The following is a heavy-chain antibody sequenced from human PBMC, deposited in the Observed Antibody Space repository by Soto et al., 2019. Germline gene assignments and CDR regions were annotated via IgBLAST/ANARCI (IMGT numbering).Heavy chain of an antibody. Sequence: GGSLRLSCAASGFTFDYYAMHWVRQVPGKGLEWVSGINWNSGSIGYGDSVKGRFAISRDNAKNSLYLQMNSLSAEDTAFYYCVKDESINWYSGHFCHSGQGTLGTVSS. J-gene: IGHJ1*01. D-gene: IGHD6-13*01. V-gene: IGHV3-9*01. CDR2: INWNSGSI. CDR1: GFTFDYYA. CDR3: VKDESINWYSGHFCH.